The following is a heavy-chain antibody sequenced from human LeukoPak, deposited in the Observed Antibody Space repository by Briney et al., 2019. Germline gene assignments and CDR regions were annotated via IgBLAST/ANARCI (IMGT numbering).Heavy chain of an antibody. Sequence: PSETLSLTCTVSGGSISSYYWSWIRQPPGKGLEWTGYIYYSGSTNYNPSLKSRVTISVDTSKNQFSLKLSSVTAADTAVYYCARDRGYGDPYYFDYWGQGTLVTVSS. CDR3: ARDRGYGDPYYFDY. V-gene: IGHV4-59*01. J-gene: IGHJ4*02. D-gene: IGHD4-17*01. CDR2: IYYSGST. CDR1: GGSISSYY.